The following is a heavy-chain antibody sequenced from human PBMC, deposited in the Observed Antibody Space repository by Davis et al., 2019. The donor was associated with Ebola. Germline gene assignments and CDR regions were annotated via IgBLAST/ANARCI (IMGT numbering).Heavy chain of an antibody. CDR3: AGLPHIVVVLAPYYYYYYYMDV. V-gene: IGHV1-69*10. D-gene: IGHD2-2*01. CDR2: IIPIPGIA. J-gene: IGHJ6*03. Sequence: SVKVSCKASGGTFSSYAISWVRQAPGQGLEWMGGIIPIPGIANYAQKFQGRVTITADESTSTAYMELSSLRTDDTAVYYCAGLPHIVVVLAPYYYYYYYMDVWGKGTTVTVSS. CDR1: GGTFSSYA.